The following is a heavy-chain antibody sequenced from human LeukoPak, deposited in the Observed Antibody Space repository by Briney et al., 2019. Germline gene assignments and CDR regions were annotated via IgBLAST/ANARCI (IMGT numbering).Heavy chain of an antibody. Sequence: GSLRLSCAVSGLTFSSYSMNWVRQAPGKGLEWIGSIYYTGNTYYNASLKSRVTISIDTSKNQISLRLTSVTVTDTAMYYCARQTGSGLFTLPGGQGTLVTVSS. V-gene: IGHV4-59*05. CDR3: ARQTGSGLFTLP. CDR1: GLTFSSYSMN. D-gene: IGHD3/OR15-3a*01. J-gene: IGHJ4*02. CDR2: IYYTGNT.